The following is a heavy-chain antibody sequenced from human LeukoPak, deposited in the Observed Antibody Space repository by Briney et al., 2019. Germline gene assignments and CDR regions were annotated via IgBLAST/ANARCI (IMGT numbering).Heavy chain of an antibody. J-gene: IGHJ4*01. CDR2: INHSGST. D-gene: IGHD3-9*01. V-gene: IGHV4-39*07. CDR3: ARVRGILTGYYRIRGPFDY. Sequence: SETLSLTCTVSGGSISSGGYYWSWIRQPPGKGLEWIGEINHSGSTNYNPSLKSRVTISVDTSKNQFSLKLSSVTAADTAVYYCARVRGILTGYYRIRGPFDYWGQGTLVTVSS. CDR1: GGSISSGGYY.